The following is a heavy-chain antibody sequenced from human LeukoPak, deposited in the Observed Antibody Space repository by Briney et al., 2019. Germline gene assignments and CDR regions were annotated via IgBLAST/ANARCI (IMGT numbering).Heavy chain of an antibody. CDR3: ARDGAGSSWYATNWFDP. CDR2: IYYSGST. CDR1: GGSISSGGYY. D-gene: IGHD6-13*01. J-gene: IGHJ5*02. V-gene: IGHV4-31*03. Sequence: SQTLSLTCTVSGGSISSGGYYWSWIRQHPGKGLEWIGYIYYSGSTNYNPSLKSRVTISVDTSKNQFSLKLSSVTAADTAVYYCARDGAGSSWYATNWFDPWGQGTLVTVSS.